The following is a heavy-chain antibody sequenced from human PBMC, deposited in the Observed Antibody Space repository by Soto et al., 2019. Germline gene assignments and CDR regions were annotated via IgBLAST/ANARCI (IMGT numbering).Heavy chain of an antibody. D-gene: IGHD3-22*01. CDR2: IDPSDSQT. CDR3: ARQIYDSDTGPNFQYYFDS. Sequence: GESLKISCKGSGYSFAGYWITWVRQKPGKGLEWMGRIDPSDSQTYYSPSFRGHVTISVTKSITTVFLQWSSLRASDTAMYYCARQIYDSDTGPNFQYYFDSWGQGTPVTVYS. J-gene: IGHJ4*02. V-gene: IGHV5-10-1*01. CDR1: GYSFAGYW.